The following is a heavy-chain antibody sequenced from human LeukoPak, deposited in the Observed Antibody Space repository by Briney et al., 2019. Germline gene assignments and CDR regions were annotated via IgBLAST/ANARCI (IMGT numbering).Heavy chain of an antibody. V-gene: IGHV1-46*01. CDR2: INPSGGST. D-gene: IGHD1-1*01. Sequence: ASVKVSCKASGYTVTSYYMHWVRQAPGQGLEWMGIINPSGGSTSYAQKFQGRVTMTRDTSTSTVYMELSSLRSEDTAVYYCARSVSGLERPTNFDYWGQGTLVTVSS. J-gene: IGHJ4*02. CDR3: ARSVSGLERPTNFDY. CDR1: GYTVTSYY.